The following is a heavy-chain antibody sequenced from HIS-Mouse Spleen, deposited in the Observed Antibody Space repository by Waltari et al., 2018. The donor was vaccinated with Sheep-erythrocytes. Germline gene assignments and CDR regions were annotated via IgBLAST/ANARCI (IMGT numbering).Heavy chain of an antibody. J-gene: IGHJ4*02. CDR3: ARGLKGYYFDY. V-gene: IGHV3-7*01. CDR1: GSTFGSYW. Sequence: EVQLVESGGGLVQPGGSLRLSCAASGSTFGSYWMSWVRQAPGKGLEWVANIKQDGSEKYYVDSVKGRFTISRDNAKNSLYLQMNSLRAEDTAVYYCARGLKGYYFDYWGQGTLVTVSS. CDR2: IKQDGSEK. D-gene: IGHD3-22*01.